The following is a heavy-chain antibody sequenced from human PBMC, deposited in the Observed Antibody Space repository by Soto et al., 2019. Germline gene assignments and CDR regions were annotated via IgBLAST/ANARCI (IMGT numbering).Heavy chain of an antibody. CDR2: ISGSGGST. D-gene: IGHD3-22*01. CDR3: ACYYDSSGDYFTAPC. J-gene: IGHJ4*02. CDR1: GFTFSSYA. V-gene: IGHV3-23*01. Sequence: VQLLESGGGLVQPGGSLRLSCAASGFTFSSYAMSWVRQAPGKGLEWVSAISGSGGSTYYADSVKGRFTISRDNSKNTLYLQMNSLRAEDTAVYYCACYYDSSGDYFTAPCWGQGTLVTVSS.